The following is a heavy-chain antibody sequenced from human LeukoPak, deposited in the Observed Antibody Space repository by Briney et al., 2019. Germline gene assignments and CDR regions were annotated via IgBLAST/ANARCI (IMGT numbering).Heavy chain of an antibody. J-gene: IGHJ4*02. CDR3: ARGATGY. CDR2: ISSSSYI. CDR1: GSTFSSYS. V-gene: IGHV3-21*01. Sequence: RPGGSLRLSCAASGSTFSSYSMNWVRQAPGKGLEWVSSISSSSYIYYVDSVKGRFTISRDNAKNSLYLQMNSLRAEDTAVYYCARGATGYWGQGTLVTVSS.